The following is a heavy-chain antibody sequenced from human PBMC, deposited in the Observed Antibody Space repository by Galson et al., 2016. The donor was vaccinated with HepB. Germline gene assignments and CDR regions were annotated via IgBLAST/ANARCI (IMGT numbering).Heavy chain of an antibody. Sequence: SLRLSCAASGFTFSIYAMHWVRQSPGKGLEWVALIWHDGSRKYYSESVRGRFTTSRDNRMNTLYLQMNSLSVEDTAMYYCAREGYSGFGAVDYWVQGNLVTVSS. J-gene: IGHJ4*02. CDR1: GFTFSIYA. CDR2: IWHDGSRK. D-gene: IGHD5-12*01. CDR3: AREGYSGFGAVDY. V-gene: IGHV3-33*08.